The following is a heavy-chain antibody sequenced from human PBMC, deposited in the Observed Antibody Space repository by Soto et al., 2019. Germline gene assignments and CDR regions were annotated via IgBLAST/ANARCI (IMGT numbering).Heavy chain of an antibody. Sequence: SCAASGFTFRTYAMNWVRQAPGKGLEWISAISGSGSFTHYADSVRGRFTISRDNSQNQLYLQMNNLRGDDTAMYYCAKIPTGSGSSKFDYWGQGIQVTVSS. V-gene: IGHV3-23*01. CDR3: AKIPTGSGSSKFDY. CDR1: GFTFRTYA. J-gene: IGHJ4*02. CDR2: ISGSGSFT. D-gene: IGHD3-10*01.